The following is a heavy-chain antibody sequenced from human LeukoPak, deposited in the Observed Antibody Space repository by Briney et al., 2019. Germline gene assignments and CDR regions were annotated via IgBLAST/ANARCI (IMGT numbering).Heavy chain of an antibody. D-gene: IGHD3-22*01. CDR1: GYTFTGYE. CDR2: INPNSGGT. Sequence: ASVKVSCKASGYTFTGYEMHWVRQSPGQGLEWMGWINPNSGGTNYAQKFLGRVTMTRDTSISTAYMELSRLRSEDTAVYYCASASADSSGYWFDPWGQGTLVTVSS. V-gene: IGHV1-2*02. CDR3: ASASADSSGYWFDP. J-gene: IGHJ5*02.